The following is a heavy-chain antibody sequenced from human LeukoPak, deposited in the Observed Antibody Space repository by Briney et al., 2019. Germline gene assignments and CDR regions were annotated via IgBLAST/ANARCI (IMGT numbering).Heavy chain of an antibody. V-gene: IGHV4-59*01. CDR3: ARGYTTADY. CDR2: IYYSGST. J-gene: IGHJ4*02. Sequence: PSETLSLTCTVSGGSISSFYWSWFRQPPGKELEWIGYIYYSGSTIYNPSLRSRVTISIDTSKNQFSLKLSSVTAADTAVYYCARGYTTADYWGQGTLVTVSS. D-gene: IGHD4-11*01. CDR1: GGSISSFY.